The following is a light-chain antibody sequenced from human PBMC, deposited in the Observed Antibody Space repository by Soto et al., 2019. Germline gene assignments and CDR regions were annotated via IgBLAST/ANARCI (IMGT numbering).Light chain of an antibody. Sequence: QSVLTQPPSVSGTPGQRVTISCTGSCSNIGAGYDVHWYQQLPGTAPKLLIYGNSKRPSGGPDRFSGSKSGSSASLAITGLQAEDEADYYCQAYDSSLSVVFGGGTKLTVL. V-gene: IGLV1-40*01. CDR1: CSNIGAGYD. CDR2: GNS. CDR3: QAYDSSLSVV. J-gene: IGLJ2*01.